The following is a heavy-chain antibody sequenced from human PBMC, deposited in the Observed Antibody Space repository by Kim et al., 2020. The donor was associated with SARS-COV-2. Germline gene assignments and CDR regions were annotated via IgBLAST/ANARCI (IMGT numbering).Heavy chain of an antibody. Sequence: ASVKVSCKASGYSFINYGISWVRQAPGQGLEWMGWISAHNGETNYAQKLQGRVTMTTDTATSTAYMELRSLRSDDTAVYYCARDLYYDILTGYWDDAFDIWGQGTMVTVSS. CDR1: GYSFINYG. V-gene: IGHV1-18*01. CDR2: ISAHNGET. CDR3: ARDLYYDILTGYWDDAFDI. J-gene: IGHJ3*02. D-gene: IGHD3-9*01.